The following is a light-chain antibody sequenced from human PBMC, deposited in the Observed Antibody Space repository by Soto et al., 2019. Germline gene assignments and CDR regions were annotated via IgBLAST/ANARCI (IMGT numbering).Light chain of an antibody. V-gene: IGLV1-36*01. J-gene: IGLJ2*01. Sequence: QSVLTQPPSVSEAPRQRVTISCSGSSSNIGNNAVNWYQQLPGKAPKLLIYYDDLLPSGVSDRFSGSKSGTSASLAISGLQSEDEADYYCAAWDDSLSGVVFGGGTK. CDR2: YDD. CDR3: AAWDDSLSGVV. CDR1: SSNIGNNA.